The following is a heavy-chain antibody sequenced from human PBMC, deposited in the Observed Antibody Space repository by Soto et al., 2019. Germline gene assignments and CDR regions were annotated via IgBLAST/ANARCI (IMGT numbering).Heavy chain of an antibody. Sequence: EVQLVESGGGLVQPGGSLRLSCAASGFTFSSYWMSWVRQAPGKGLEWVANIKQDGSEKYYVDTVKGRFTISRDNAKNSLYLQMNSLRAEDTAVYYCARDTDDYGDYVGDYWGQGTLVTVSS. V-gene: IGHV3-7*03. CDR3: ARDTDDYGDYVGDY. CDR2: IKQDGSEK. D-gene: IGHD4-17*01. CDR1: GFTFSSYW. J-gene: IGHJ4*02.